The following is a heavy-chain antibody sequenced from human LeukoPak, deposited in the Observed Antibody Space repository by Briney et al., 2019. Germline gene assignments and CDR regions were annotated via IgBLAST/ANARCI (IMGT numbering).Heavy chain of an antibody. D-gene: IGHD5-18*01. J-gene: IGHJ4*02. Sequence: GGSLRLSCAASGFTFSSYSMNWVRQAPGKGLEWVSSISSSSYIYYADSVKGRFTISRDNAKNSLYLQMNSLRAEDTAVYYCARDGGYSYGTRYWGQGTLVTVSS. V-gene: IGHV3-21*01. CDR2: ISSSSYI. CDR3: ARDGGYSYGTRY. CDR1: GFTFSSYS.